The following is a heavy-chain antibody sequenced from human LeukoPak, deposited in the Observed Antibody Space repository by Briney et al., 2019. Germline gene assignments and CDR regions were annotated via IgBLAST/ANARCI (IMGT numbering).Heavy chain of an antibody. Sequence: NPSQTLSLTCAVSGGSISSGGYSWSWIRQPPGKGLEWIGYIYHSGSTYYNPSLKSRVTISVDRSKNQFSLKLSSVTAADTAVYYCARFMITFGGVIVKGIDYWGQGTLVTVSS. CDR3: ARFMITFGGVIVKGIDY. V-gene: IGHV4-30-2*01. D-gene: IGHD3-16*02. CDR2: IYHSGST. CDR1: GGSISSGGYS. J-gene: IGHJ4*02.